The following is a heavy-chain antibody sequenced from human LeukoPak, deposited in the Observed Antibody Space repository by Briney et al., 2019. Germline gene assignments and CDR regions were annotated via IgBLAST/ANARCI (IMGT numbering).Heavy chain of an antibody. CDR2: ISSSSYYI. CDR1: GFTFGTYS. Sequence: PGGSLRLSCVASGFTFGTYSMNWVRQAPGKGLEWVSSISSSSYYIYYADSLKGRFTISRDNAKNLLYLQMNSLRAEDTAVYYCARGGKGSSINTIAYAFDIWGQGTMVTVSS. D-gene: IGHD3-22*01. V-gene: IGHV3-21*01. CDR3: ARGGKGSSINTIAYAFDI. J-gene: IGHJ3*02.